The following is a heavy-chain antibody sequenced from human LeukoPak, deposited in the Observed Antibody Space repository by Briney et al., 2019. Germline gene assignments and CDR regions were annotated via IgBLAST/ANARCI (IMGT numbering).Heavy chain of an antibody. Sequence: PSQTLSLTCTVSGGSISSGSYYWSWIRQPAGKGLEWIGRIYTSGSTNYNPSLKSRVTISVDTSKNQFSLKLSSVTAADTAVYYCARDSAAAGLTWFDPWGQGTLVTVSS. CDR2: IYTSGST. J-gene: IGHJ5*02. CDR1: GGSISSGSYY. D-gene: IGHD6-13*01. CDR3: ARDSAAAGLTWFDP. V-gene: IGHV4-61*02.